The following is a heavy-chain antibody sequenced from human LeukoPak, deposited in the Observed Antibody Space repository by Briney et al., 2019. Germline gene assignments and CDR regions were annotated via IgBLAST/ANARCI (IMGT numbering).Heavy chain of an antibody. CDR2: ISSSSITI. J-gene: IGHJ4*02. V-gene: IGHV3-48*04. CDR1: GFTFSSYS. CDR3: ARDRGGSYSAIDY. Sequence: PGGSLRLSCAASGFTFSSYSLNRVRQAPGKGLEWVSFISSSSITIYYADSVKGRFTISRDNAEKSLYLQMNSLRAEDTAVYYCARDRGGSYSAIDYWGQGTLVTVSS. D-gene: IGHD2-15*01.